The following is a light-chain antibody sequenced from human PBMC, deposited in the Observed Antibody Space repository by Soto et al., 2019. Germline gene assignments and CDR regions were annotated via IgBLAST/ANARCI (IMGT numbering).Light chain of an antibody. CDR3: QQSYSTPIT. CDR1: QSISSY. Sequence: IQMTQSPSSLSASVGDRVAITCRVSQSISSYLNWYEQKPGKAPKLLXYAASSLQSGVPSRFSGSGSGTDFTLTISSLQPEDFATYYCQQSYSTPITFGQGTRLEIK. CDR2: AAS. J-gene: IGKJ5*01. V-gene: IGKV1-39*01.